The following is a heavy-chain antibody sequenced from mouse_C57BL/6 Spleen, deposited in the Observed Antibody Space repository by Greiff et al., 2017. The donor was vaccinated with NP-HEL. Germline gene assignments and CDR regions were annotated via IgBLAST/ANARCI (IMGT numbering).Heavy chain of an antibody. D-gene: IGHD1-1*01. J-gene: IGHJ1*03. CDR1: GYTFTSYW. V-gene: IGHV1-5*01. Sequence: EVQLQQSGTVLARPGASVKMSCKTSGYTFTSYWMHWVKQRPGQGLEWIGAIHPGNSDTSYNQKFKGKAKLTAVTSASTAYMELSSLTNEDSAVYYCTRWGTVVGYFDVWGTGTTVTVSS. CDR2: IHPGNSDT. CDR3: TRWGTVVGYFDV.